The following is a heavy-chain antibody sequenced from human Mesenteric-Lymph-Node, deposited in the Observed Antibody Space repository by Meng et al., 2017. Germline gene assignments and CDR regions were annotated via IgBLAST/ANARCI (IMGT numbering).Heavy chain of an antibody. CDR2: ISGSGGST. D-gene: IGHD6-19*01. CDR1: GFTFSSYA. Sequence: GGSLRLSCAASGFTFSSYAMSWVRQAPGKGLEWVSAISGSGGSTYYADSVKGRFTISRDNAKNSLYLQMNSLRAKDTAVYYCASWQCDSSAVDAFDIWGQGTMVTVSS. CDR3: ASWQCDSSAVDAFDI. J-gene: IGHJ3*02. V-gene: IGHV3-23*01.